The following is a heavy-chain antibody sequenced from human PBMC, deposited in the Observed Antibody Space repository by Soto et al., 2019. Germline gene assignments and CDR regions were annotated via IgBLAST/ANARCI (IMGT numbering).Heavy chain of an antibody. J-gene: IGHJ4*02. CDR1: GGSISSYY. CDR2: IYYSGST. Sequence: SETLSLTCTVSGGSISSYYWSWIRQPPGKGLEWIGYIYYSGSTNYNPSLKSRVTISVDTSKNQFSLKLSSVTAADTAVYYCAREVRYDSSGYSYYFDYWGQGTLVTVSS. CDR3: AREVRYDSSGYSYYFDY. D-gene: IGHD3-22*01. V-gene: IGHV4-59*01.